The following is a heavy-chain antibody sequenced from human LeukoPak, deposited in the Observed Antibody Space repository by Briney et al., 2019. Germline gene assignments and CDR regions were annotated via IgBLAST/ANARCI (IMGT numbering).Heavy chain of an antibody. D-gene: IGHD2-2*01. V-gene: IGHV3-21*01. CDR3: AREIGYCSSTSCTNRFDY. CDR1: GFTFSSYS. J-gene: IGHJ4*02. Sequence: GGSLRLSCAASGFTFSSYSMNWVRQAPGKGLEWVSSISSSSSSYIYYADSVKGRFTISRDNAKNSLYLQMNSLRAEDTAVYYCAREIGYCSSTSCTNRFDYWGQGTLVTVSS. CDR2: ISSSSSSYI.